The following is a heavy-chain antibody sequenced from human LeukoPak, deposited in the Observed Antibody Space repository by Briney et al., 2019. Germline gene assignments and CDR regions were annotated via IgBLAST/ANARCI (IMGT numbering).Heavy chain of an antibody. Sequence: ASQTLSLTCTVSGGSISSGSYYWSWIRQPAGKGLEWIGRIYTSGSTNYNPSLKSRVTISVDTSKNQFSLKLSSVTAADTAVYYCASTTDNRHYYDSSVAHWGQGTLVTVSS. J-gene: IGHJ4*02. CDR1: GGSISSGSYY. D-gene: IGHD3-22*01. V-gene: IGHV4-61*02. CDR2: IYTSGST. CDR3: ASTTDNRHYYDSSVAH.